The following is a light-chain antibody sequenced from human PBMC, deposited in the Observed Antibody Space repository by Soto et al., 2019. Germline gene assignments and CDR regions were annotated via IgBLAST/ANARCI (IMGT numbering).Light chain of an antibody. V-gene: IGKV3-20*01. J-gene: IGKJ1*01. Sequence: LTQSPGTLNKSPRERATLSCRASQGLTSNFLAWSQQKPGQAPSLLIYGASNRATGVPDRFSGGGSGTDFTLTISRLEPEDFAVYFCQQYVTAPRTFGQGTKVDI. CDR2: GAS. CDR3: QQYVTAPRT. CDR1: QGLTSNF.